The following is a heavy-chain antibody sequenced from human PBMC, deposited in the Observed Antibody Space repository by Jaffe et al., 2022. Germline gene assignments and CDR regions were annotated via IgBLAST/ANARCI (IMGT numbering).Heavy chain of an antibody. CDR2: IRYDGSNK. CDR1: GFTFSSYG. D-gene: IGHD5-18*01. V-gene: IGHV3-30*02. J-gene: IGHJ4*02. Sequence: QVQLVESGGGVVQPGGSLRLSCAASGFTFSSYGMHWVRQAPGKGLEWVAFIRYDGSNKYYADSVKGRFTISRDNSKNTLYLQMNSLRAEDTAVYYCAKDMAAMVPGFDYWGQGTLVTVSS. CDR3: AKDMAAMVPGFDY.